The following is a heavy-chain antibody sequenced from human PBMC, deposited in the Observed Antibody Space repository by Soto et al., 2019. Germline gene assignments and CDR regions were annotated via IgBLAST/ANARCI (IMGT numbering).Heavy chain of an antibody. CDR3: AKAGPAYDDFWSGYSIDY. CDR2: ISGSGGST. D-gene: IGHD3-3*01. V-gene: IGHV3-23*01. Sequence: EVQLLESGGGLVQPGGSLRLSCAASGFTFSSYAMGWVRQAPGKGLEWVSVISGSGGSTSYADSVKGRFTISRDNSKNTLSLQMNSLRAEDTAVYYCAKAGPAYDDFWSGYSIDYWGQGTLVTVSS. CDR1: GFTFSSYA. J-gene: IGHJ4*02.